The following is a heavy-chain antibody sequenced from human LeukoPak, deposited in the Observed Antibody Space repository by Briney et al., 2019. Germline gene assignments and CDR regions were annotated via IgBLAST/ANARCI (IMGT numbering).Heavy chain of an antibody. Sequence: GGSLRLSCAASGFTFSSYAMSWVRQAPGKGLEWVSAISGSGGSTYYADSVKGRFTISRDSSKNALYLQMNSLRAEDTAVYYCAKRQYSSGFYGMDVWGQGTTVTVSS. CDR2: ISGSGGST. J-gene: IGHJ6*02. D-gene: IGHD6-19*01. V-gene: IGHV3-23*01. CDR3: AKRQYSSGFYGMDV. CDR1: GFTFSSYA.